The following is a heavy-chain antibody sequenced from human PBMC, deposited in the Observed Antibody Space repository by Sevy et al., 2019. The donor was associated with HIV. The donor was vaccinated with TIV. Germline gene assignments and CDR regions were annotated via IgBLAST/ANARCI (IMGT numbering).Heavy chain of an antibody. Sequence: GGCLRLSCAASGFTFSSYSMNCVRQAPGKGLEWVSYISSSSSTIYYADSVKGRFTISRDNAKNSLYLQMNSLRDEDTAVYYCAGTHYYDSSGYPFDIWGQGTMVTVSS. V-gene: IGHV3-48*02. J-gene: IGHJ3*02. D-gene: IGHD3-22*01. CDR3: AGTHYYDSSGYPFDI. CDR2: ISSSSSTI. CDR1: GFTFSSYS.